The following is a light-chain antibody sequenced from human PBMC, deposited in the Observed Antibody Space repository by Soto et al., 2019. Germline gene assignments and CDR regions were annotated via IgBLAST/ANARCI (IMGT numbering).Light chain of an antibody. Sequence: DIQMTQSPSSLSASVGDRVTITCRASQGITTFLAWYQQKPGKVPKLLIYAASTLQSGVPPRFSGSGSATDFTLTISSLQPEDVATYYCQKYSSAPYTFGQGTKLEIK. CDR3: QKYSSAPYT. CDR1: QGITTF. J-gene: IGKJ2*01. CDR2: AAS. V-gene: IGKV1-27*01.